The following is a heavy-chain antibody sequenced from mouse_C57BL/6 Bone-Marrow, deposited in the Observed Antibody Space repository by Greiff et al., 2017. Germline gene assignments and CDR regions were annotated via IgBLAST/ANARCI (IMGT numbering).Heavy chain of an antibody. CDR3: ARENYGSSHWYFDV. J-gene: IGHJ1*03. CDR1: GYTFTSYG. D-gene: IGHD1-1*01. V-gene: IGHV1-81*01. CDR2: IYPRSGNT. Sequence: QVQLKQSGAELARPGASVKLSCKASGYTFTSYGISWVKQRTGQGLEWIGEIYPRSGNTYYNEKFKGKATLTAVKSSSTAYMELRSLTSEDSAVYFCARENYGSSHWYFDVWGTGTTVTVSS.